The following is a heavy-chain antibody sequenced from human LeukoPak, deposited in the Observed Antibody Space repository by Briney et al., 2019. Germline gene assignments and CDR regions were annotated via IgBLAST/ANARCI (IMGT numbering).Heavy chain of an antibody. CDR3: ARGGGLDV. CDR2: INHNGNVN. D-gene: IGHD3-16*01. CDR1: GFTFRNYV. V-gene: IGHV3-7*03. Sequence: GGSLRLSCAASGFTFRNYVIHWVRQAPGKGLEWVASINHNGNVNYYVDSVKGRFTISRDNAKNSLYLQMSNLRAEDTAVYFCARGGGLDVWGQGATVTVSS. J-gene: IGHJ6*02.